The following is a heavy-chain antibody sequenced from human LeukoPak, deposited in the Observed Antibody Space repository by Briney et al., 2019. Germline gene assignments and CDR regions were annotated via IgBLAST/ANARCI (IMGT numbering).Heavy chain of an antibody. J-gene: IGHJ4*02. D-gene: IGHD4-23*01. CDR3: ATPNFGGDSAYFDY. V-gene: IGHV1-69*01. CDR1: GGTLTTYP. CDR2: IIPSVGRT. Sequence: ASVKVSCKTSGGTLTTYPIGWVRQAPGQGLEWMGGIIPSVGRTHYVQKFQGRVTITADESTNTAYMELSSLRFEDTAVYYCATPNFGGDSAYFDYWGQGTLVTVSS.